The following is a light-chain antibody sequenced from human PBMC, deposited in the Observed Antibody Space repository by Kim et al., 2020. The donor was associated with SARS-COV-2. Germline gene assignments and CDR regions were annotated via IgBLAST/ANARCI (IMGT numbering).Light chain of an antibody. CDR3: HQYYSSPPS. CDR1: QTSLYNSNNKNY. Sequence: RAILNCKSSQTSLYNSNNKNYLSWYHLKPGQPPKVRIYWASTRESGVPDRFSGSGSGTDFTLTISILQAEDVAVYYCHQYYSSPPSFGQGTKLEI. J-gene: IGKJ2*03. V-gene: IGKV4-1*01. CDR2: WAS.